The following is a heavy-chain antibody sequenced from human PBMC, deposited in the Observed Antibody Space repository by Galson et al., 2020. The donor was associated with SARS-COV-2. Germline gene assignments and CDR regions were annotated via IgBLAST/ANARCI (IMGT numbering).Heavy chain of an antibody. CDR3: ARGGYSYGTGAFFDY. CDR1: GGSISTYF. V-gene: IGHV4-59*01. Sequence: SETLSLTCTVSGGSISTYFWSWIRQPTGKGLEWIGYIYYSGSSNSNPSLKSRVTLSVDTSKNQFSPRLSSVTAADTAVYYCARGGYSYGTGAFFDYWGQGTLVTVSS. D-gene: IGHD5-12*01. CDR2: IYYSGSS. J-gene: IGHJ4*02.